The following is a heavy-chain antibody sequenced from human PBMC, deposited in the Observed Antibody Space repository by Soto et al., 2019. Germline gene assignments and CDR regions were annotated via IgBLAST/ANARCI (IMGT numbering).Heavy chain of an antibody. D-gene: IGHD3-10*01. J-gene: IGHJ4*02. CDR1: GYSFTSYW. V-gene: IGHV5-51*01. CDR2: INPGDSDT. CDR3: ARHFTFGLYYLDY. Sequence: GESLKISCKGSGYSFTSYWIGWVRQMPGKGLEWMGIINPGDSDTRYSPSFQGQVSISADKSISPAYLQWSSLKAPDTAVYYCARHFTFGLYYLDYWGQGTQVTVSS.